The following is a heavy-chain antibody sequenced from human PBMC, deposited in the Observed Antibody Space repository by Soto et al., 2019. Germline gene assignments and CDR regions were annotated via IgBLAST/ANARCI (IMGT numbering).Heavy chain of an antibody. Sequence: SETLSLTCTVSGGSISSHYWSWIRQPPGKGLEWIGYIYYSGSTNYNPSIKSRVTISVDTSKNQFSLKLSSVTAADTAVYYCARRISNIQFDPWGQGTLVTVSS. V-gene: IGHV4-59*08. CDR3: ARRISNIQFDP. CDR2: IYYSGST. J-gene: IGHJ5*02. D-gene: IGHD3-3*02. CDR1: GGSISSHY.